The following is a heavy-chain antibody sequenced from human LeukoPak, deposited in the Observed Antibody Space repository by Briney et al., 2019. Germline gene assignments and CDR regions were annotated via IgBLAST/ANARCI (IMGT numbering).Heavy chain of an antibody. V-gene: IGHV4-39*01. CDR3: ASPGWGPTKF. D-gene: IGHD3-16*01. CDR2: IYYSGST. CDR1: GSSISSGGYY. J-gene: IGHJ4*01. Sequence: SETLSLTCTVSGSSISSGGYYWGWIRQPPGKGLEWIGSIYYSGSTYYDPSLKSRVTISVDTSKSQFSLKLSSVTAADTVVYNCASPGWGPTKFWGQGTLVTVSS.